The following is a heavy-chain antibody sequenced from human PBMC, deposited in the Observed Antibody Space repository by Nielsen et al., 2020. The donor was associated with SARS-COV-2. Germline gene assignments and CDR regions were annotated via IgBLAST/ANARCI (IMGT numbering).Heavy chain of an antibody. CDR1: GGSFSGYY. J-gene: IGHJ4*02. CDR2: INHSGST. D-gene: IGHD2-15*01. CDR3: ARDVDPVVVVGATGHYFAY. V-gene: IGHV4-34*01. Sequence: SETLSLTCAVYGGSFSGYYWSWIRQPPGKGLEWIGDINHSGSTNNNPSLRSRVTVSLDTSKNQFSLKLSSVTAADTAVYYCARDVDPVVVVGATGHYFAYWGQGSLVTVSS.